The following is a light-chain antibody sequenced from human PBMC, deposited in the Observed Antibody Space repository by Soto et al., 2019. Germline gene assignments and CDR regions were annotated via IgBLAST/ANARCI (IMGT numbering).Light chain of an antibody. V-gene: IGLV1-51*01. CDR1: SSNIGDNF. CDR2: DND. CDR3: GSCDSSLTYV. J-gene: IGLJ1*01. Sequence: QSVLTQPPSVSAAPGQKVTISCSGSSSNIGDNFVSWYQQLPGTAPKILIYDNDKRPSGIPDRFSGSKSGTSATLAITGLHAVDEAYYYCGSCDSSLTYVFGTGTKLTVL.